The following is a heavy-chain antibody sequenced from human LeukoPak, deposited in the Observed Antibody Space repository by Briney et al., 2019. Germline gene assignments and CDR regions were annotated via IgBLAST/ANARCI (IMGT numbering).Heavy chain of an antibody. J-gene: IGHJ4*02. CDR1: GFTFSSYA. D-gene: IGHD5-12*01. CDR2: ISGSGGST. CDR3: AKDHISDIVATIFDY. V-gene: IGHV3-23*01. Sequence: PGGSLRLSCAASGFTFSSYAMHWVRQAPGKGLEWVSAISGSGGSTYYADSVKGRFTISRDNSKNTLYLQMNSLRAEGTAVYYCAKDHISDIVATIFDYWGQGTLVTVSS.